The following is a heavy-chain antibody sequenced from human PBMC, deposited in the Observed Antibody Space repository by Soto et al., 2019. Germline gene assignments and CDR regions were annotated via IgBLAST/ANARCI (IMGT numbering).Heavy chain of an antibody. CDR1: GDSVSSNSAG. D-gene: IGHD1-20*01. V-gene: IGHV6-1*01. J-gene: IGHJ6*04. Sequence: SQTLSLTCVISGDSVSSNSAGWNWIRQSPSRGLEWLGRTYYKSKWNNDYALSVKSRITINADTSKNQFSLHLYSVTSEDTAVYYCTGISWLRGICVYGKGSPVTVSS. CDR2: TYYKSKWNN. CDR3: TGISWLRGICV.